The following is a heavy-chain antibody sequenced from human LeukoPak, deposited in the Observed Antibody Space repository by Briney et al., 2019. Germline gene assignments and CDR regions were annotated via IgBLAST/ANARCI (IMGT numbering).Heavy chain of an antibody. CDR1: GYTFTGYY. CDR3: ALSGSYAPFDY. Sequence: ASVKVSCKASGYTFTGYYMHWVRQAPGQGLEWMGRINPNSGGTNYAQDFQGRVTMTRDTSISTAYMELSSLRSDDTAVYYCALSGSYAPFDYWGQGTLVTVSS. CDR2: INPNSGGT. J-gene: IGHJ4*02. V-gene: IGHV1-2*06. D-gene: IGHD1-26*01.